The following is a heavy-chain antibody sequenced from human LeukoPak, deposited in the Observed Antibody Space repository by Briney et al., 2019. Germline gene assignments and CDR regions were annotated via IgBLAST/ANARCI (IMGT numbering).Heavy chain of an antibody. D-gene: IGHD6-6*01. Sequence: GGSLRLSCAASGIIFNNVWMNWVRQAPGKGLEWVARIKSESDGGTTDYAAPVKGRFTISRDDSKNTLYLQMNSLKTEDTAVYYCTTGIAARGSPNRHDDYWGQGTLVTVSS. CDR3: TTGIAARGSPNRHDDY. J-gene: IGHJ4*02. V-gene: IGHV3-15*07. CDR2: IKSESDGGTT. CDR1: GIIFNNVW.